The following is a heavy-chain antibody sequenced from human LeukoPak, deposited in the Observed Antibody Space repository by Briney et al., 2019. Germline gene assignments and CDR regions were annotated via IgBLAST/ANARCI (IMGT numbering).Heavy chain of an antibody. D-gene: IGHD3-3*01. CDR2: IHPSGTT. CDR3: ARHGSQRNYDFWSGPNWFDP. CDR1: GGSFSHYY. Sequence: PSETLSLTCGVYGGSFSHYYRSWLRQPPGKGLEWIGEIHPSGTTDYNPSFNSRVTISVDTSKNQFSLKLSSVTAADTAVYYCARHGSQRNYDFWSGPNWFDPWGQGTLVTVSS. V-gene: IGHV4-34*01. J-gene: IGHJ5*02.